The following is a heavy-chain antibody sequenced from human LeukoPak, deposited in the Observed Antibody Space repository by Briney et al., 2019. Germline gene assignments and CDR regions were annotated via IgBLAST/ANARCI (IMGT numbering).Heavy chain of an antibody. V-gene: IGHV4-34*01. J-gene: IGHJ4*02. CDR2: INHSGST. CDR1: GGSFSGYY. D-gene: IGHD1-7*01. Sequence: PSETLSLTCAVYGGSFSGYYWSWIRQPPGKGLEWIGEINHSGSTNYNPSLKSRVTISVDTSKNQFSLKLSSVTAADTAVYYCARGVNWNYRIIDYWGQGTLVTVSS. CDR3: ARGVNWNYRIIDY.